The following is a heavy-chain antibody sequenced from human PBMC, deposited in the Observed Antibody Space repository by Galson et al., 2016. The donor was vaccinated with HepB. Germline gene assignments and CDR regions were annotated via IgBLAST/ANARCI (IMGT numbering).Heavy chain of an antibody. J-gene: IGHJ6*02. Sequence: SLRLSCAASGFSFGDHGMHWVRQVAGKGLEWVAGISWNRGSVGYAESVRGRFRISRINDKNILYLQMNSLRGDDTARYFCARDKGKWYYHQRSDQHRNHHGMDVWGQGTTVVVSS. CDR2: ISWNRGSV. V-gene: IGHV3-9*01. CDR3: ARDKGKWYYHQRSDQHRNHHGMDV. CDR1: GFSFGDHG. D-gene: IGHD3-3*02.